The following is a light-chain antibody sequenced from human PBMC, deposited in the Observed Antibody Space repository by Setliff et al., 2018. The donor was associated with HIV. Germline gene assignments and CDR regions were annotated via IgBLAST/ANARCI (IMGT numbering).Light chain of an antibody. V-gene: IGLV2-14*03. CDR3: ASYRPNDLGV. Sequence: QSVLIQPASVSGSPGQSVTVSCTGTSSDVGSYDFVSWYQQLPGKAPKLLIYDASDRPSGVSHRFSGSKSGNTASLTISGLQSEDEADYYCASYRPNDLGVFGTGTKVTVL. CDR1: SSDVGSYDF. J-gene: IGLJ1*01. CDR2: DAS.